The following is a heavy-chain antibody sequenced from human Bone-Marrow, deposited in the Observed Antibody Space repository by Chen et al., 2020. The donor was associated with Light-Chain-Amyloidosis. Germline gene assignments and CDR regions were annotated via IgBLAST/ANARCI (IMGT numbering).Heavy chain of an antibody. J-gene: IGHJ6*02. Sequence: EVQLVESGGGLVQPGGSLRLSCAASGFTFASYWMTWARQAPGKGLEWVANIGQHGSEKFYVASVKGRVTISRDNPNNSLXXXXXXXXSEDTAVYYCARGRWLGGMDVWGQGTTVTVSS. V-gene: IGHV3-7*04. CDR1: GFTFASYW. D-gene: IGHD3-22*01. CDR3: ARGRWLGGMDV. CDR2: IGQHGSEK.